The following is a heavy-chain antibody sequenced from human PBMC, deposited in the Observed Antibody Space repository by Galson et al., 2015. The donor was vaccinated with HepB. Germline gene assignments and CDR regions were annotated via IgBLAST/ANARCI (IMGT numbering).Heavy chain of an antibody. CDR2: IKEDGSVK. Sequence: SLRLSCAASGFTFSNYWMSWVRQAPEKGLEWVANIKEDGSVKYYVDSVKGRFTISRDNVKNSLFLQMNSLRVEDTALYYCARDYVYWGQGTLVTVSS. V-gene: IGHV3-7*05. D-gene: IGHD3-10*02. J-gene: IGHJ4*02. CDR3: ARDYVY. CDR1: GFTFSNYW.